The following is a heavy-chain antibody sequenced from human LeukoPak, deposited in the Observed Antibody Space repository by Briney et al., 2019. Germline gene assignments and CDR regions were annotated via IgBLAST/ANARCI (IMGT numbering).Heavy chain of an antibody. CDR3: ARAEQWLTY. D-gene: IGHD6-19*01. J-gene: IGHJ4*02. CDR2: IYYSGST. CDR1: GGSISSYY. Sequence: SETLSLTCTVSGGSISSYYWSWIRQPPGKGLEWIGYIYYSGSTNYNPSLKSRVTISVDTSKNQFSLKLSSVTAADTAVYYCARAEQWLTYWGQGTLVTVSS. V-gene: IGHV4-59*01.